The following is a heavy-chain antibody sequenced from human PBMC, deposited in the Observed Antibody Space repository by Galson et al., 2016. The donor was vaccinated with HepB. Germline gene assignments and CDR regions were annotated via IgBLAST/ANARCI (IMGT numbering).Heavy chain of an antibody. CDR3: AKTGGNFWSGYYTGRLDTFDL. J-gene: IGHJ3*01. V-gene: IGHV3-30-3*02. CDR1: GFTFSSYA. Sequence: SLRLSCAASGFTFSSYAMHWVRQAPGKGLEWVAVVSYDGSKKYYADSVKGRFTISRDNSKNTLYLQMNSLRAEDTAVYSCAKTGGNFWSGYYTGRLDTFDLWGLGTMVTVSS. CDR2: VSYDGSKK. D-gene: IGHD3-3*01.